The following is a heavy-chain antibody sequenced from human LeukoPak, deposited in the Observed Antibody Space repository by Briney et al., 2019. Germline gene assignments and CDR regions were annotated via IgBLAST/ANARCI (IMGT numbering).Heavy chain of an antibody. J-gene: IGHJ4*02. CDR3: ARDGYYYDSSGYYEKMYYFDY. D-gene: IGHD3-22*01. V-gene: IGHV4-4*07. CDR2: IYTSGST. Sequence: SETLSLTCTVSGGSISSYYWRWIRQPAGKGLEWIGRIYTSGSTNCNPSLKSRVTMSVDTSTNQFSLKLSSVTAADTAVYYYARDGYYYDSSGYYEKMYYFDYWGQGTLVTVSS. CDR1: GGSISSYY.